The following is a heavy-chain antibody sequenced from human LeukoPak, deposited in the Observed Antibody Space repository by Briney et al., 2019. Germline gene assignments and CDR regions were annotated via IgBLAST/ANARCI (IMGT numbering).Heavy chain of an antibody. CDR1: GFTFSSYS. Sequence: PGGSLRLSCAASGFTFSSYSMNWVRRAPGKGLEWVSSISSSSSYIYYADSVKGRFTISRDNAENSLYLQMNSLRAEDTAVYYCARDRGGSYYDAFDIWGQGTMVTVSS. CDR3: ARDRGGSYYDAFDI. V-gene: IGHV3-21*01. CDR2: ISSSSSYI. D-gene: IGHD1-26*01. J-gene: IGHJ3*02.